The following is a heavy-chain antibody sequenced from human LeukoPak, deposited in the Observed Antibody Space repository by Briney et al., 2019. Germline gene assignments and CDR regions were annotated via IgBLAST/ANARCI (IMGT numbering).Heavy chain of an antibody. D-gene: IGHD3-3*01. CDR2: IYYSGST. Sequence: SETLSLTCTVSGGSISSYYWSWIRQPPGKGLEWIGYIYYSGSTNYNPSLKSRVTISVDTSKNQFSLKLSSVTAADTAVYYCARDPLRFPPGGVWGKGTTVTVSS. J-gene: IGHJ6*04. V-gene: IGHV4-59*01. CDR3: ARDPLRFPPGGV. CDR1: GGSISSYY.